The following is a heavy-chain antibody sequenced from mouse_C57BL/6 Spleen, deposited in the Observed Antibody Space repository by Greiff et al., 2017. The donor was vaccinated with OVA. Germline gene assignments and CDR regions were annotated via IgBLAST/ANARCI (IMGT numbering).Heavy chain of an antibody. CDR2: INPYNGGT. CDR3: ARRRQLSGAMDY. J-gene: IGHJ4*01. V-gene: IGHV1-19*01. Sequence: VQLQQSGPVLVKPGASVKMSCKASGYTFTDYYMNWVKQSHGKSLEWIGVINPYNGGTSYNQKFKGKATLTVDKSSSTAYMELNSLTSEDSAVYYCARRRQLSGAMDYWGQGTSVTVSS. CDR1: GYTFTDYY. D-gene: IGHD3-2*02.